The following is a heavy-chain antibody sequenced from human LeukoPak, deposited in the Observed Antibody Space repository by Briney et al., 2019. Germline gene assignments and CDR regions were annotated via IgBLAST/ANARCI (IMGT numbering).Heavy chain of an antibody. CDR1: GYTFTSYD. D-gene: IGHD6-13*01. CDR2: MNPNSGNT. Sequence: ASVKVSCKASGYTFTSYDINWVRQATGQGLEWMGWMNPNSGNTGYAQKFQGRVTMTRNTSISTAYMELSSLRSEDTAVYYCARQLQYSSGWYGVFGYWGQGTLVTVSS. CDR3: ARQLQYSSGWYGVFGY. V-gene: IGHV1-8*01. J-gene: IGHJ4*02.